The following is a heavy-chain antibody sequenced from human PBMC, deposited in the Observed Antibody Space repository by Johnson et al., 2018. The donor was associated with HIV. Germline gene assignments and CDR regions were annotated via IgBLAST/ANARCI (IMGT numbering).Heavy chain of an antibody. D-gene: IGHD1-14*01. CDR2: IWYDGSNK. CDR1: GFTFSSYG. J-gene: IGHJ3*02. Sequence: QVQLVESGGGVVQPGRSLRLSCAASGFTFSSYGMHWVRQAPGKGLEWVAVIWYDGSNKYYADSVKGRFTISRDNSKNTLYLQMNSLRAEDTAVYYCAKDNPGVSQACDIWGQGKMVTVSS. V-gene: IGHV3-33*06. CDR3: AKDNPGVSQACDI.